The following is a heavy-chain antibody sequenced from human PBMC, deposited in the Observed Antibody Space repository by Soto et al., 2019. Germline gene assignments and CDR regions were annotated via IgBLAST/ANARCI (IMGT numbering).Heavy chain of an antibody. CDR1: GFSLSTSGVG. Sequence: SGPTLVNPTQTLTLTCSFSGFSLSTSGVGVGWIRQPPGKALEWLALIYWSGDEHYRPSLKSRLTITKDTSKNQVVLTMTNMDPVDTAVYYCTSHYRYWGQGTLVTVSS. J-gene: IGHJ4*02. CDR3: TSHYRY. CDR2: IYWSGDE. D-gene: IGHD3-10*01. V-gene: IGHV2-5*01.